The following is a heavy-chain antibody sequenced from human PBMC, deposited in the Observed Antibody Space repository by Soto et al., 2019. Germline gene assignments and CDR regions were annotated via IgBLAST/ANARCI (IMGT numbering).Heavy chain of an antibody. Sequence: PGGSLRLSCAASGFTFSSYWMHWVRQAPGKGLVWVSRINSDGSSTSYADSVKGRFTISRHDSTNTLFLQMNSLTPEDTAVYYCARDGPYYYASRMDVWGQGTTVTVSS. CDR3: ARDGPYYYASRMDV. J-gene: IGHJ6*02. D-gene: IGHD3-10*01. V-gene: IGHV3-74*01. CDR2: INSDGSST. CDR1: GFTFSSYW.